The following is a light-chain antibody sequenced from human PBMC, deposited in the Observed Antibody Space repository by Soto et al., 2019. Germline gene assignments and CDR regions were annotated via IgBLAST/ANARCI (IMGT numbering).Light chain of an antibody. CDR2: GAS. J-gene: IGKJ4*01. CDR1: QSVSANK. Sequence: EIVLTQSPGTLSLSPGERATLSCRASQSVSANKLAWYQQKPGQAPRLLIYGASSKATGIPDRFSGSGSGTDFTLTISRLVPEDFAVYFCQQYGFSLTFGGGTKVEIK. CDR3: QQYGFSLT. V-gene: IGKV3-20*01.